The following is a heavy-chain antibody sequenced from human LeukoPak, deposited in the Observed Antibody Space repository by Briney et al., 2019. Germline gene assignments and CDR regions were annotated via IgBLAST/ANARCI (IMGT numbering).Heavy chain of an antibody. CDR1: GFTFRNYA. CDR2: ILGSGAST. Sequence: GGSLRLSCAASGFTFRNYAMSWVRQAPGKGLEWVSAILGSGASTYYADSVKGRFTISRDNSKYTLYLQMNSLRAEDTAVYYCVKWGDYVPDYWGQGSLVTVSS. J-gene: IGHJ4*02. CDR3: VKWGDYVPDY. V-gene: IGHV3-23*01. D-gene: IGHD3-16*01.